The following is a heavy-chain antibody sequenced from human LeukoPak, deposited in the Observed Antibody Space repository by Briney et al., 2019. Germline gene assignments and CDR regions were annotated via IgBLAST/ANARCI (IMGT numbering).Heavy chain of an antibody. J-gene: IGHJ5*02. V-gene: IGHV4-59*12. CDR3: ARGGSGYYGSGSYYKS. CDR2: IYYSRTT. Sequence: SETLSLTCTVSGGSISSYYWSWIRQPPEKGLEWIGYIYYSRTTNYNPSLKSRVTMSVDTSKNQFSLKLSSLTAADTAVYYCARGGSGYYGSGSYYKSWGQGTLVTVSS. CDR1: GGSISSYY. D-gene: IGHD3-10*01.